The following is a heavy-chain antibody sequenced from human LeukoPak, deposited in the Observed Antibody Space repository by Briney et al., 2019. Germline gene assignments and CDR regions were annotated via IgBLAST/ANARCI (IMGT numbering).Heavy chain of an antibody. CDR3: ARDVDYHATSECFDY. V-gene: IGHV3-74*03. Sequence: GGSLRPSCAASGFTFSSYWMHWVRQAPGKGLVWVSRINSDGSSTTYADSVKGRFTISRDDAKNTLYLQMNSLRPEDTAVYYCARDVDYHATSECFDYWGQGTLVTVSS. CDR1: GFTFSSYW. D-gene: IGHD1-26*01. J-gene: IGHJ4*02. CDR2: INSDGSST.